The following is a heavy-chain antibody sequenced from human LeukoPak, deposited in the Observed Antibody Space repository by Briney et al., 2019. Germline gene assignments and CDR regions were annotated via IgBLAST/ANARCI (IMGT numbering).Heavy chain of an antibody. J-gene: IGHJ3*02. CDR1: GFTFRSYW. Sequence: SGGSLRLSCEASGFTFRSYWMSWVRQAPGKGLEWVANIKQDGSEKYYLDSVKGRFTISRDNAKNSLFLEMNSLRAEDTAVYYCASLYNNDGFDIWGQGTMVTVSS. CDR2: IKQDGSEK. CDR3: ASLYNNDGFDI. D-gene: IGHD1-1*01. V-gene: IGHV3-7*01.